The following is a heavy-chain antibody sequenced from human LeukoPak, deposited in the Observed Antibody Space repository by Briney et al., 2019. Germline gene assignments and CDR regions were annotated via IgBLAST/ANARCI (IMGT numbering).Heavy chain of an antibody. D-gene: IGHD6-19*01. CDR2: INHSGST. V-gene: IGHV4-34*01. CDR1: GGSFSGYY. CDR3: ARLKYSSGWYWYYCYYYYMDV. Sequence: SETLSLTCAVYGGSFSGYYWSWIRQPPGKGLEWIGEINHSGSTNYNPSLKSRVTISVDTSKNQFSLKLSSVTAADTAVYYCARLKYSSGWYWYYCYYYYMDVWGKGTTVTISS. J-gene: IGHJ6*03.